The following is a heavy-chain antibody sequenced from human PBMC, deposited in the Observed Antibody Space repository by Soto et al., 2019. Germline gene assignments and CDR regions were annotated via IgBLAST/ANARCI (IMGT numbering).Heavy chain of an antibody. V-gene: IGHV3-53*01. D-gene: IGHD2-8*01. Sequence: GGSLRLSCAASGFSVGGNHLTWVRQAPGKGLEWVAVIHTSGDTYYADSVQGRFTISRDNSKNTVYLQMNSLRVGDTAMYFCARGVNDDSWGQGT. J-gene: IGHJ4*02. CDR2: IHTSGDT. CDR3: ARGVNDDS. CDR1: GFSVGGNH.